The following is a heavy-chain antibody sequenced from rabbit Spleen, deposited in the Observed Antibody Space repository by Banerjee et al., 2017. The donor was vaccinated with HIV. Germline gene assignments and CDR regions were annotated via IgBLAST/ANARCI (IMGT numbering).Heavy chain of an antibody. CDR1: GFTLSSYYM. CDR2: IVTGSSGNS. CDR3: ARDLVAVIGWNFSL. Sequence: QEQLKESGGGLVQPGGSLKLSCKASGFTLSSYYMNWVRQAPGKGLEWIGCIVTGSSGNSYYASWAKGRFIMSRTSSTKVTLQMTSLTAADTATYFCARDLVAVIGWNFSLWGQGTLVTVS. V-gene: IGHV1S45*01. D-gene: IGHD1-1*01. J-gene: IGHJ3*01.